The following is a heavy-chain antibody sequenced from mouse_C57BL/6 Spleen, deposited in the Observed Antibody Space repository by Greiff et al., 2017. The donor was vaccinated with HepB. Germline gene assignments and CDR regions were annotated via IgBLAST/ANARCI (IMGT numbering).Heavy chain of an antibody. CDR2: ISSGSSTI. D-gene: IGHD6-1*01. J-gene: IGHJ4*01. Sequence: EVQLVESGGGLVKPGGSLKLSCAASGFTFSDYGMHWVRQAPEKGLEWVAYISSGSSTIYYADTVKGRFTISRDNAKNTLFRQMTSLRSEDTAMYYCARLWLYAMDYWGQGTSVTVSS. V-gene: IGHV5-17*01. CDR1: GFTFSDYG. CDR3: ARLWLYAMDY.